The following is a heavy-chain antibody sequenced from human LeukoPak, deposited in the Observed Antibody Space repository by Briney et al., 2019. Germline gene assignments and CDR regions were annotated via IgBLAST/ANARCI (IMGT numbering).Heavy chain of an antibody. CDR3: ARHSYYGSGSYYKGSLNWFDP. CDR2: IYYSGST. Sequence: SQTLSLTCAVSGGSISSGGYSWSWIRQPPGKGLEWIGYIYYSGSTNYNPSLKSRVTISVDTSKNQFSLKLSSVTAADTAVYYCARHSYYGSGSYYKGSLNWFDPWGQGTLVTVSS. CDR1: GGSISSGGYS. V-gene: IGHV4-30-4*07. J-gene: IGHJ5*02. D-gene: IGHD3-10*01.